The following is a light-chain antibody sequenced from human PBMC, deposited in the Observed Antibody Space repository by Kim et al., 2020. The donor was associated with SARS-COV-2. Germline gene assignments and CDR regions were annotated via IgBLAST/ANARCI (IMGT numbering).Light chain of an antibody. J-gene: IGKJ3*01. V-gene: IGKV3-20*01. CDR1: QSLSSSY. CDR2: GAS. Sequence: SPGERATLSCRASQSLSSSYLAWYQQKPGQAPRLLIYGASNRATGIPDRFSGSGSGTDFTLTISRLEPEDFAVYYCQQYGISPATFGPGTKVDIK. CDR3: QQYGISPAT.